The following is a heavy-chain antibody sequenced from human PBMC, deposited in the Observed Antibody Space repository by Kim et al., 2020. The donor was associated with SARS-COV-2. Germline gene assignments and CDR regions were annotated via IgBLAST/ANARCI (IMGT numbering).Heavy chain of an antibody. Sequence: ASVKVSCKASGYTFTSYGISWVRQAPGQGLEWMGWISAYNGNTTYAQRLKGRVAMTSDTSSSTAYLQLRSLRAEDTAVYYCARDLSVVVTSAIYYGREV. CDR2: ISAYNGNT. CDR3: ARDLSVVVTSAIYYGREV. J-gene: IGHJ6*01. CDR1: GYTFTSYG. V-gene: IGHV1-18*01. D-gene: IGHD2-2*01.